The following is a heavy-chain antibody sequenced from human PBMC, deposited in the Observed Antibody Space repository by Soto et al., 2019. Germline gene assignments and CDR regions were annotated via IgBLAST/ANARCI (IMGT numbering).Heavy chain of an antibody. D-gene: IGHD3-9*01. V-gene: IGHV3-30*03. J-gene: IGHJ4*02. CDR2: ISYDGSNK. Sequence: GGSLRLSCAASGFTLSSYGMHWVRQAPGKGLKWVAVISYDGSNKYYADSVKGRFTISRDNSKNTLYLQMNSLRAEDTAVYYFAIVYDIFTGSPKFDYWGQGTLVTGSS. CDR3: AIVYDIFTGSPKFDY. CDR1: GFTLSSYG.